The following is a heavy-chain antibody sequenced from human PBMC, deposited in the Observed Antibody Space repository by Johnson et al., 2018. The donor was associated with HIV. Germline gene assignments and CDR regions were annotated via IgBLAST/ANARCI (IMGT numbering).Heavy chain of an antibody. D-gene: IGHD3-22*01. Sequence: QVLLVESGGGVVQPGRSLRLSCAASGFTFSSYAMHWVRQAPGKGLEWVAVISYDGSNKYYADSVKGRFTISRDNSKNTLYLQMNSLRAEDTAVYYCARVPNSSGYHDAFDIWGQGTMVTVSS. CDR1: GFTFSSYA. V-gene: IGHV3-30-3*01. CDR3: ARVPNSSGYHDAFDI. J-gene: IGHJ3*02. CDR2: ISYDGSNK.